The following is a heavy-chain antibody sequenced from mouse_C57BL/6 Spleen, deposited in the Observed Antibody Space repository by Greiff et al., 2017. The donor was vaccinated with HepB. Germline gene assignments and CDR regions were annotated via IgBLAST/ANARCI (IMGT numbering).Heavy chain of an antibody. D-gene: IGHD1-1*01. CDR2: IDPSDSYT. CDR1: GYTFTSYW. J-gene: IGHJ2*01. V-gene: IGHV1-50*01. Sequence: VQLQQPGAELVKPGASVKLSCKASGYTFTSYWMQWVKQRPGQGLEWIGEIDPSDSYTNYNQKFKGKATLTVDTSSSTAYMQLSSLTSEDSAVYDCARRGGYSFDYWGQGTTLTVSS. CDR3: ARRGGYSFDY.